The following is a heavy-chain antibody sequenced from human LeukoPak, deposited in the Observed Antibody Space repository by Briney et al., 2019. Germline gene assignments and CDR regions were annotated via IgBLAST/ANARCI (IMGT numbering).Heavy chain of an antibody. V-gene: IGHV3-21*01. J-gene: IGHJ4*02. D-gene: IGHD3-10*01. Sequence: GGSLRLSCAASGFTFSSYNMNWVRQAPGKGLEWVSSITSGSSYIYYADSVKGRFTISRDNAKNSLYLQMNSLRAEDTAVYYCAKDFWTYGSGTFLGLSLDYWGQGTLVTVSS. CDR1: GFTFSSYN. CDR2: ITSGSSYI. CDR3: AKDFWTYGSGTFLGLSLDY.